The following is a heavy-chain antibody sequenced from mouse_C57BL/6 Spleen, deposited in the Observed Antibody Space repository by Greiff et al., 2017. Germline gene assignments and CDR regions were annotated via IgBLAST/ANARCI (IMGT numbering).Heavy chain of an antibody. CDR3: ARHEDEGFAY. CDR2: ISNGGGST. Sequence: EVMLVESGGGLVQPGGSLKLSCAASGFTFSDYYMYWVRQTPEKRLEWVAYISNGGGSTYYPDTVKGRFTISRDNAKNTLYLQMSRLKSEDTAMYYCARHEDEGFAYWGQGTLVTVSA. V-gene: IGHV5-12*01. CDR1: GFTFSDYY. J-gene: IGHJ3*01.